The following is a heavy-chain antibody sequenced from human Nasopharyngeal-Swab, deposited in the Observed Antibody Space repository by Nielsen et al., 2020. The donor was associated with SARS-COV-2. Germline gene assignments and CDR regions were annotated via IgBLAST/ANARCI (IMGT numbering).Heavy chain of an antibody. J-gene: IGHJ5*02. D-gene: IGHD1-26*01. CDR2: IYYSGST. CDR3: ARDNSKWEPRFWFDP. V-gene: IGHV4-59*01. Sequence: CQAPRKGLEWIGYIYYSGSTNYNPSLKSRVTISVDTSKNQFSLKLSSVTAADTAVYYCARDNSKWEPRFWFDPWGQGTLVTVSS.